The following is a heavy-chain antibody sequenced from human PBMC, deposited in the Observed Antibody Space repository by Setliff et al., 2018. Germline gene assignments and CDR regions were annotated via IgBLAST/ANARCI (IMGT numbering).Heavy chain of an antibody. V-gene: IGHV3-74*01. Sequence: PGESLKISCAASGLTLSGSWVHWVRQAPGRGLVWVSSVNGDGSRKTYADSVKGRFIVSRDNAQNSLYLQMNSLRAEDTAVYYCARSYNFWSGPALDVWGKGTTVTVSS. D-gene: IGHD3-3*01. CDR2: VNGDGSRK. J-gene: IGHJ6*04. CDR3: ARSYNFWSGPALDV. CDR1: GLTLSGSW.